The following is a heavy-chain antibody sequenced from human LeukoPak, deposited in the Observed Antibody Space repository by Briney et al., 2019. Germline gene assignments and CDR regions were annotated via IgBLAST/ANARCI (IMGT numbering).Heavy chain of an antibody. CDR1: GYTFTGYY. D-gene: IGHD2-2*02. CDR2: INPNTGGT. V-gene: IGHV1-2*02. J-gene: IGHJ4*02. Sequence: ASVKVSCKASGYTFTGYYMHWVRQAPGQGLAWMGWINPNTGGTNYAQKFQGRVTMTRDTSISTAYMELSRLRSDDTAVYYCTRGIRIVVVPAAIRFDYWGQGTLVTVSS. CDR3: TRGIRIVVVPAAIRFDY.